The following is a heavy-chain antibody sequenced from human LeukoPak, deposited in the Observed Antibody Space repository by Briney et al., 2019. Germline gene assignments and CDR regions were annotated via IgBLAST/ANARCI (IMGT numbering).Heavy chain of an antibody. D-gene: IGHD1-1*01. V-gene: IGHV4-59*08. J-gene: IGHJ4*02. CDR1: GGSISSYY. CDR3: ASEVQLYDY. CDR2: IYYSGST. Sequence: KPSETLSLTCTVSGGSISSYYWSWIRQPPGKGLEWIGYIYYSGSTNYNPSLKSRVTISVDTSKNQFSLKVSSVTAADTAVYYCASEVQLYDYWGQGTLVTVSS.